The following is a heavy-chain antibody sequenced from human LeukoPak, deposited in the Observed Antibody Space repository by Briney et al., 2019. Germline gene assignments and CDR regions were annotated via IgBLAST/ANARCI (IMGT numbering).Heavy chain of an antibody. CDR1: GYTFMNYG. CDR2: ISPYNGNT. CDR3: AREASSSWPNWFDP. V-gene: IGHV1-18*01. D-gene: IGHD6-13*01. J-gene: IGHJ5*02. Sequence: GASVKVSCKASGYTFMNYGISWVRQAPGQGLEWMGWISPYNGNTKYPQKLQGRVTMTTDTSTSTAYMELRSLRSDDTAFYYCAREASSSWPNWFDPWGQGTLVTVSS.